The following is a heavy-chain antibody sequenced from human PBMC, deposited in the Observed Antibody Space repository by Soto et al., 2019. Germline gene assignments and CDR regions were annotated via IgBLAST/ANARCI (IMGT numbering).Heavy chain of an antibody. CDR3: ARDMTTHPNWFDP. CDR2: ISAYNGNT. V-gene: IGHV1-18*01. J-gene: IGHJ5*02. Sequence: ASVKVSCKASGYTFTSYGISWVRQAPGQGLEWMGWISAYNGNTNYAQKLQGRVTMTTDTSTSTANMELRSLRSDDTAVYYCARDMTTHPNWFDPWGQGTLVTVSS. CDR1: GYTFTSYG. D-gene: IGHD4-4*01.